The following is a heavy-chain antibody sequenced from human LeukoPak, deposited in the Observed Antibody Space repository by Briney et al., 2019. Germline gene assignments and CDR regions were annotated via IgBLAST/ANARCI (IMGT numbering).Heavy chain of an antibody. D-gene: IGHD3-9*01. V-gene: IGHV4-38-2*01. CDR1: GYSISSGYY. J-gene: IGHJ4*02. Sequence: SETLSLTCAVSGYSISSGYYWGWIRQPPGKGLEWIGSIYHSGSTYYNPSLKSRATISVDTSKNQFSLKLSSVTAADTAVYYCARRIDILTGPVFDYWGQGTLVTVSS. CDR2: IYHSGST. CDR3: ARRIDILTGPVFDY.